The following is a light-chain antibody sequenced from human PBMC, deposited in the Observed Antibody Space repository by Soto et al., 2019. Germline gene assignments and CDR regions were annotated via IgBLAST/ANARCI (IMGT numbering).Light chain of an antibody. J-gene: IGLJ2*01. V-gene: IGLV2-23*01. CDR3: CSYAGSSIYVV. CDR1: SSDVGSYNL. Sequence: QSVLTQPASVSGSPGQSITISCTGTSSDVGSYNLVSWYQQHPGKAPKLMIYEGSKRPSGVSNRFSGSKSGNTASLTISGLQAEDEADYYCCSYAGSSIYVVFGGGTKVT. CDR2: EGS.